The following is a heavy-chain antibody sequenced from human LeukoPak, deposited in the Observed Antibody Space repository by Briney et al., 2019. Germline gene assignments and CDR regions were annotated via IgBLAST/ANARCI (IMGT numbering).Heavy chain of an antibody. V-gene: IGHV3-72*01. CDR1: GFTFSDHY. CDR3: VRGAATPYPPFDN. CDR2: IRNKANGYTT. J-gene: IGHJ4*02. D-gene: IGHD3-10*01. Sequence: GGSLRLSCAASGFTFSDHYMDWVRQSPGEGLEWVGRIRNKANGYTTEYAASVRGRFTISRDDSENSLYLEMNSLKTEDTAVYYCVRGAATPYPPFDNWGQGTLVTVSS.